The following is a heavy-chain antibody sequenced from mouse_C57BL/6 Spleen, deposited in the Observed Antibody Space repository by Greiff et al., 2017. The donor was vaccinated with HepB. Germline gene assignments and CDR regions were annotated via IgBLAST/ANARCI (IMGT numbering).Heavy chain of an antibody. CDR1: GYTFTDYN. D-gene: IGHD1-1*01. CDR2: INPNIGGT. V-gene: IGHV1-18*01. Sequence: LVKPGASVKIPCKASGYTFTDYNMNWVKQSHGKSLEWIGDINPNIGGTIYNQKFKGKATLTVDKSSSTAYMELRSLTSEDTAVYYCARGGGSYYYGSSYWYFDVWGTGTTVTVSS. CDR3: ARGGGSYYYGSSYWYFDV. J-gene: IGHJ1*03.